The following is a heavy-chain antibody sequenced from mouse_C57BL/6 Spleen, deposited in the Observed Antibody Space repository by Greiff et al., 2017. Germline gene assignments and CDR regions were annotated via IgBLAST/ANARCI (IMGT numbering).Heavy chain of an antibody. CDR3: ARWGYYYGSSYAMDY. CDR2: IDPSDSET. CDR1: GYTFTSYW. Sequence: QVQLKQPGAELVRPGSSVKLSCKASGYTFTSYWMHWVKQRPIQGLEWIGNIDPSDSETHYNQKFKDKATLTVDKSSSTAYMQLSSLTSEDSAVYYCARWGYYYGSSYAMDYWGQGTSVTVSS. V-gene: IGHV1-52*01. J-gene: IGHJ4*01. D-gene: IGHD1-1*01.